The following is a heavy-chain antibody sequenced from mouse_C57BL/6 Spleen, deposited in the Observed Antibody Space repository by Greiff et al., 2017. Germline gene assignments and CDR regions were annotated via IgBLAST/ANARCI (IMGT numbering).Heavy chain of an antibody. Sequence: QVQLQQPGAELVKPGASVKLSCKASGYTFTSYWMHWVKQRPGRGLEWIGRIAPNSGGTKYNEKFKSKATLTVDKPSSTAYMQLSSLTSEDSAVYYCARELSYYAMDYWGQGTSVTVSS. CDR2: IAPNSGGT. CDR3: ARELSYYAMDY. V-gene: IGHV1-72*01. D-gene: IGHD3-2*02. CDR1: GYTFTSYW. J-gene: IGHJ4*01.